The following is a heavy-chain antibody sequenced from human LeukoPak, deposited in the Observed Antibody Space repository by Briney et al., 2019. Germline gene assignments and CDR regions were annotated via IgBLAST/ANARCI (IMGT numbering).Heavy chain of an antibody. CDR3: ATLNWDDGVVSGFDR. J-gene: IGHJ5*02. Sequence: GLLRLSCAASGFTFSDYYMSWIRQATGEWLEWVSYISYSGRTIYYAAPVQGRFAISRDNAKNSLYLQMNLLRAEDTAVYYCATLNWDDGVVSGFDRWGQGILVTVSS. V-gene: IGHV3-11*04. CDR2: ISYSGRTI. D-gene: IGHD2-2*01. CDR1: GFTFSDYY.